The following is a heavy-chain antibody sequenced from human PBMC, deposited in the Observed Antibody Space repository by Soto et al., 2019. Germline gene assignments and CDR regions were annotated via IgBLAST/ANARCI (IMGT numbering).Heavy chain of an antibody. CDR1: GGSISSGGYY. D-gene: IGHD2-15*01. CDR3: ARGGYGSGGSCYSLFS. J-gene: IGHJ4*02. Sequence: QVQLQESGPGLVKPSQTLSLTCTVSGGSISSGGYYWSWIRQHPGKGLEWIGYIYYSGSTYYNPSLKSRVTISVDTSKNHFCLKLSSVIAADTAVYYCARGGYGSGGSCYSLFSWGQGTLVTVSS. CDR2: IYYSGST. V-gene: IGHV4-31*03.